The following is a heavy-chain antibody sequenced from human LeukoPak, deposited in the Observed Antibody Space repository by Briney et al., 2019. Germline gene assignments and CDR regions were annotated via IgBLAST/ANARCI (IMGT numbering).Heavy chain of an antibody. D-gene: IGHD3-10*01. J-gene: IGHJ4*02. V-gene: IGHV3-30*18. Sequence: PGRSLRLSCAASGFTFSSYGMHWVRQAPGKGLEWVAVISYDGSNKYYADSVKGRFTISRDNSKNTLYLQMNSLRAEDTAVYYCAKSRYYYGSGSSDYWGQGTLVTASS. CDR1: GFTFSSYG. CDR2: ISYDGSNK. CDR3: AKSRYYYGSGSSDY.